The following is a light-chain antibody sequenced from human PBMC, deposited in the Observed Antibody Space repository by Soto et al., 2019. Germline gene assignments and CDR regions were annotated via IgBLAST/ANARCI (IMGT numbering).Light chain of an antibody. CDR3: SSYTTTNTLV. V-gene: IGLV2-14*01. J-gene: IGLJ3*02. CDR2: EVS. CDR1: SSDIGYYNY. Sequence: QSVLTQPASVSGSPGQSITISCTGTSSDIGYYNYVSWYQQHPGKAPKLMIYEVSNRPSGVSNRFSGSKSGNTASLTISGLQAEDEADYYCSSYTTTNTLVFGGGTKVTVL.